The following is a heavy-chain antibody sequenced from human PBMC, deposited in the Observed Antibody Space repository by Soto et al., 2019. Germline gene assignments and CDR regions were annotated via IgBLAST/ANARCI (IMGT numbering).Heavy chain of an antibody. J-gene: IGHJ5*02. D-gene: IGHD3-3*01. CDR3: ARFFHRNRLTWFDP. Sequence: PSETLSLTCTVSGGSISSGGYYWSWIRQHPGKGLEWIGYIYYSGSTYYNPSLKSRVTISVDTSKNQFSLKLSSVTAADTAVYYCARFFHRNRLTWFDPWGQGTLVTVSS. CDR1: GGSISSGGYY. CDR2: IYYSGST. V-gene: IGHV4-31*03.